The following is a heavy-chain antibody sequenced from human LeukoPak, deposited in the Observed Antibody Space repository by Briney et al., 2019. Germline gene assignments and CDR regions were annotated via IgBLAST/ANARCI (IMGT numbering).Heavy chain of an antibody. D-gene: IGHD4-4*01. CDR2: IYPGDSDT. CDR1: GYIFTSYW. J-gene: IGHJ4*02. V-gene: IGHV5-51*01. CDR3: ARGGVYYSNYEFDY. Sequence: GESLQISCKGSGYIFTSYWIGWGRPLPGKGLEWMGIIYPGDSDTRYSPSFQGQVTISADKSISTAYLQWSSLKASDTAMYYCARGGVYYSNYEFDYWGQGTLVTVSS.